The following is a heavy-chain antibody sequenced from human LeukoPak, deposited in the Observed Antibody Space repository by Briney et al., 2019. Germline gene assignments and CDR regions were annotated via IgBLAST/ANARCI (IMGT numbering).Heavy chain of an antibody. CDR2: IYPGDSDT. CDR3: ARTNIAVAGRGYFDY. Sequence: GESLKISCKGSGYSFTSYWIGWVRQMPGKGLEWMGIIYPGDSDTRYSPSFQGQVTISADKSISTAYLQWSSLKASDTAMYYCARTNIAVAGRGYFDYWGQGTLVTVSS. V-gene: IGHV5-51*01. J-gene: IGHJ4*02. CDR1: GYSFTSYW. D-gene: IGHD6-19*01.